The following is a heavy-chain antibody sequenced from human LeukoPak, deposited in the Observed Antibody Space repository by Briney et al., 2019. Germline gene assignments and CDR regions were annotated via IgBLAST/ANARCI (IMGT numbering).Heavy chain of an antibody. CDR1: GGSINNYY. V-gene: IGHV4-59*12. Sequence: RASETLSLTCTVSGGSINNYYWSWIRQPPGKGLEWIGYIYYSGSTNYNPSLKSRVTISVDTSENQFSLKLSSVTAADTAVYYCARDHSGASYTYYYYYIDVWGKGTTVTVSS. J-gene: IGHJ6*03. CDR3: ARDHSGASYTYYYYYIDV. D-gene: IGHD1-26*01. CDR2: IYYSGST.